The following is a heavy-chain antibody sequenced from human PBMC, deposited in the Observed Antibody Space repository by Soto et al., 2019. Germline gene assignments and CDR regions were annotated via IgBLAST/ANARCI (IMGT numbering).Heavy chain of an antibody. D-gene: IGHD3-16*02. CDR2: IFPKFGTT. CDR3: EAEMTFGKLSVV. Sequence: QVQLVQSGAEVKKPGSSVKVSCKASGDTDTNYVISWVRQAPGQGLEWMGGIFPKFGTTYSAQKLQDRLMITAEESTSTVYMQLSSLRLDDTAVYYCEAEMTFGKLSVVWGQGTTVTVSS. CDR1: GDTDTNYV. J-gene: IGHJ6*02. V-gene: IGHV1-69*01.